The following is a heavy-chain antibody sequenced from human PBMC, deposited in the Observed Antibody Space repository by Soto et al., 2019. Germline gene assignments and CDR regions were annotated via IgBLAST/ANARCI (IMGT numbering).Heavy chain of an antibody. D-gene: IGHD2-21*02. J-gene: IGHJ4*02. Sequence: VQLMQSGAEVKKPGSSVKVSCKASGGTFSSHSINWVRQAPGQGLEWMGGIITLFGTSNYAQNFQVRVTITADQSTSTAYMELNSLTSDDTAVYYCAREVGYGDFSAAMLDWGQGTLVTGSS. CDR3: AREVGYGDFSAAMLD. V-gene: IGHV1-69*01. CDR1: GGTFSSHS. CDR2: IITLFGTS.